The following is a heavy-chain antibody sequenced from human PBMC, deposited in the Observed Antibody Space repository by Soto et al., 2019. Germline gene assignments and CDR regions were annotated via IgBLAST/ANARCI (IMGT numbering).Heavy chain of an antibody. CDR1: GGSISSYY. V-gene: IGHV4-59*08. CDR2: IYYSGST. J-gene: IGHJ4*02. CDR3: ARHAYYGSGSYRTLDY. D-gene: IGHD3-10*01. Sequence: PSETLSLTCTVSGGSISSYYWSWIRQPPGKGLEWIGYIYYSGSTNYNPSLKSRVTISVDTSKNQFSLKLSSVTAADTAVYYCARHAYYGSGSYRTLDYWGQGTLVTVSS.